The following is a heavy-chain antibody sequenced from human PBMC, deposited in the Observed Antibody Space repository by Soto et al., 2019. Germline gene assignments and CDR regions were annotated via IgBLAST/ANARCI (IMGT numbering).Heavy chain of an antibody. Sequence: EVQLVESGGGLVKPGGSLRLSCAASGFTFSSYNMNWVRQAPGKGLEWVSSISSGSSYIYYADSVKGRFTISRDNAKNSLYLQMNSLRVEDTALYYCARSGLGVPLTWGQGTMVTVSS. J-gene: IGHJ3*01. D-gene: IGHD2-8*01. CDR2: ISSGSSYI. V-gene: IGHV3-21*01. CDR1: GFTFSSYN. CDR3: ARSGLGVPLT.